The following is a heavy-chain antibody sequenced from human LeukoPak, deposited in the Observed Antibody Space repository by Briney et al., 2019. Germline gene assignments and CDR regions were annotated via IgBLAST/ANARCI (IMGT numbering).Heavy chain of an antibody. D-gene: IGHD6-19*01. Sequence: GGSLRLSCAASGFTFDDYAMHWVRQAPGKGLEWVSGISWNSGSIGYADSVKGRFTISRDNAKNSLYLQMNSLRAGDTALYYCAKDSSGYLREDAFDIWGQGTMVTVSS. V-gene: IGHV3-9*01. CDR3: AKDSSGYLREDAFDI. CDR2: ISWNSGSI. CDR1: GFTFDDYA. J-gene: IGHJ3*02.